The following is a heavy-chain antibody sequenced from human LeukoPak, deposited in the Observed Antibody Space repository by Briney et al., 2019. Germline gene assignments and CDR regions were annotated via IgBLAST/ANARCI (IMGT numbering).Heavy chain of an antibody. D-gene: IGHD3/OR15-3a*01. CDR3: ARVDPYYQYMDV. V-gene: IGHV3-21*01. Sequence: PGGSLRLSCEASGFTFSTYSMNWVRQAPGKGLEWVSSISRSSSYYADSGKGRFTISRGNAKNSLYLQMNSLRGEDTAVYYCARVDPYYQYMDVWGKGTTVTVSS. CDR2: ISRSSS. J-gene: IGHJ6*03. CDR1: GFTFSTYS.